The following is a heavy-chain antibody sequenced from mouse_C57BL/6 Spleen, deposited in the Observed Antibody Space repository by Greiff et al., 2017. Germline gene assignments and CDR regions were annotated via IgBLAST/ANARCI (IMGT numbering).Heavy chain of an antibody. J-gene: IGHJ4*01. Sequence: QVQLKQSGAELVKPGASVKLSCKASGYTFTSYWMQWVKQRPGQGLEWIGEIDPSDSYTNYNQKFKGKATLTVDTSSSTAYMQLSSLTSEDSAVYYCARGGYYYGSSYYAMDYWGQGTSVTVSS. D-gene: IGHD1-1*01. CDR3: ARGGYYYGSSYYAMDY. CDR2: IDPSDSYT. CDR1: GYTFTSYW. V-gene: IGHV1-50*01.